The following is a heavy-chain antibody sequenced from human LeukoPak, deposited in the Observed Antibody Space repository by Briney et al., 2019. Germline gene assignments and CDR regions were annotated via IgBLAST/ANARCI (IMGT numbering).Heavy chain of an antibody. D-gene: IGHD6-19*01. CDR1: GFTFSSYS. Sequence: GGSLRLSCAASGFTFSSYSMNWVRQAPGKGLEWVSSISSSSSYIYYADSVKGRFTISRDNAKNSLYLQMNSLRAEDTAVYYCARAIKAVAGTFHRDYYFDYWGQGTLVTVSS. J-gene: IGHJ4*02. V-gene: IGHV3-21*01. CDR2: ISSSSSYI. CDR3: ARAIKAVAGTFHRDYYFDY.